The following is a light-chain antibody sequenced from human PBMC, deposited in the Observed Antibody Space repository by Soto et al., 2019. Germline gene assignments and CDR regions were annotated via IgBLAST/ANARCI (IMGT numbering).Light chain of an antibody. J-gene: IGKJ2*03. CDR3: HQYNNWPPGS. Sequence: DKVLTQSPSTLSVSPCQRATLSCSASQSISRNLAWYQQKPGQAPRLLIYGASTRATGIPARFSGSGSGTEFTLTISSLQSEDVALYYCHQYNNWPPGSFGQGTKVDIK. CDR2: GAS. V-gene: IGKV3-15*01. CDR1: QSISRN.